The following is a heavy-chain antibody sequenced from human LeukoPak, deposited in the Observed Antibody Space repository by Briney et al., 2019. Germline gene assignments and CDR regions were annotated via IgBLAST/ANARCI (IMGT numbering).Heavy chain of an antibody. Sequence: GGSLRLSCAASGFTFSSYSMNWVRQAPGEGLEWVSYISSSSSTIYYADSVKGRFTISRDNAKNSLYLQMNSLRAEDTAVYYCARDRYNWNYELPFWGQGTLVTVSS. CDR3: ARDRYNWNYELPF. V-gene: IGHV3-48*01. D-gene: IGHD1-7*01. J-gene: IGHJ4*02. CDR1: GFTFSSYS. CDR2: ISSSSSTI.